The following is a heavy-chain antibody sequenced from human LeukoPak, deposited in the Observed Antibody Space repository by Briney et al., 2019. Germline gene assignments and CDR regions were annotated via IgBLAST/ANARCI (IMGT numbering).Heavy chain of an antibody. CDR3: AKEKSGYDSPPFDP. CDR2: ISGSGGST. CDR1: GFTFSSYW. D-gene: IGHD5-12*01. J-gene: IGHJ5*02. Sequence: GGSLRLSCAASGFTFSSYWMSWVRQAPGKGLEWVSAISGSGGSTYYADSVKGRFTISRDNSKNTLHLQMISLRAEDTAVYYCAKEKSGYDSPPFDPWGQGTLVIVSS. V-gene: IGHV3-23*01.